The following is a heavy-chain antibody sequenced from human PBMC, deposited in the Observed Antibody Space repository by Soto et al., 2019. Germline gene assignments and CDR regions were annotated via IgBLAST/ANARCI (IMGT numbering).Heavy chain of an antibody. CDR3: AKGGGPHDAFDI. Sequence: EVQLLESGGGLVQPGGSLRLSCAASGFTFSSYAMSWVRQAPGKGLEWVSAISGSGGSTYYADSVKGRFIISRDNSKNTLYLQMNSLRAEDTAVYYCAKGGGPHDAFDIWGQGTMVTVSS. J-gene: IGHJ3*02. CDR2: ISGSGGST. CDR1: GFTFSSYA. V-gene: IGHV3-23*01. D-gene: IGHD3-10*01.